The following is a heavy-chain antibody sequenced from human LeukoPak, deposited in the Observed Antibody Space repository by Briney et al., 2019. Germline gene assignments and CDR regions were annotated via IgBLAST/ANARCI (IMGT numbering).Heavy chain of an antibody. CDR3: ARLTKFLTTYYPTP. J-gene: IGHJ5*02. D-gene: IGHD2/OR15-2a*01. CDR2: IFSSGST. CDR1: GGSITGYY. V-gene: IGHV4-59*08. Sequence: SETLSLTRTVSGGSITGYYWSWIRQPPGKGLEWVGYIFSSGSTNYNPSLKSRVTISLDTSKSQFSLKLISVTASDTAVYYCARLTKFLTTYYPTPWGQGTLVTVSS.